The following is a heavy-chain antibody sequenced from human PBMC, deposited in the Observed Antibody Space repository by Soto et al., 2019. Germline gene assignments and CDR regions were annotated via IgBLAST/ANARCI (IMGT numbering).Heavy chain of an antibody. J-gene: IGHJ3*01. D-gene: IGHD5-12*01. CDR2: IKRDGSAS. V-gene: IGHV3-7*01. Sequence: EVQLVESGGGLVQPGESLRLSCAASGFSFTSHWMSWVRQAPGKGLAWVATIKRDGSASYYLGSVKGRFTISRDNANDSLFLEMTSLRAEDTAVYYCARDQGREILASAFDFWGQGTKVTVSS. CDR3: ARDQGREILASAFDF. CDR1: GFSFTSHW.